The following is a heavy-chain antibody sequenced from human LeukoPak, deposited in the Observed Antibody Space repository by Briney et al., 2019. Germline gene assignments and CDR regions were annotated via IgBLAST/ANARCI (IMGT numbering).Heavy chain of an antibody. Sequence: SQTLSLTCTVSGGSISGHHWTWLRQPPGTGLEWIGYFYDSGDFNYNPSLKSRVSIWMDMSNNQFSLTMSSVTAADTAMYYCARLLRPGGRKGDAFDIWGQGTLVTVSS. CDR1: GGSISGHH. J-gene: IGHJ3*02. D-gene: IGHD1-26*01. V-gene: IGHV4-59*08. CDR2: FYDSGDF. CDR3: ARLLRPGGRKGDAFDI.